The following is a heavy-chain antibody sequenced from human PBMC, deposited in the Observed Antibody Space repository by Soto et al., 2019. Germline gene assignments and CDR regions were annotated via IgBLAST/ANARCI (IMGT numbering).Heavy chain of an antibody. CDR1: GFTVSDNY. Sequence: GSLRLSCAASGFTVSDNYMSWVRQAPGKGLEWVSVIYSGGSTYYADSVKGRFTISRDNSKNTLYLQMNSLRAEDTAVYYCARGFGIAAAGTSYYYGMDVWGQGTTVTVSS. CDR2: IYSGGST. D-gene: IGHD6-13*01. J-gene: IGHJ6*02. V-gene: IGHV3-53*01. CDR3: ARGFGIAAAGTSYYYGMDV.